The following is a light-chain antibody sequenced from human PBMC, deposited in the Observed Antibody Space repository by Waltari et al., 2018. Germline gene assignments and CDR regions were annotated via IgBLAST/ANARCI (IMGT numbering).Light chain of an antibody. Sequence: QSVLTQPPSVSGAPGQSITIPCTRSSSKIGEGYDVPCYQHLPGTAPKLLIYGHNNRPSGVPDRFSGSKSGTSASLAITGLQAEDEADYYCQSYDSSVSAWVFGGGTKLTVV. J-gene: IGLJ3*02. V-gene: IGLV1-40*01. CDR1: SSKIGEGYD. CDR2: GHN. CDR3: QSYDSSVSAWV.